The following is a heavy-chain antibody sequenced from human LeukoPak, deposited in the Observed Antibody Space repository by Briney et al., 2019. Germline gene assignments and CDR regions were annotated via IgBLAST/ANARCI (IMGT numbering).Heavy chain of an antibody. CDR3: ARHPFSSPFDH. CDR2: INHSGST. CDR1: GGSFSGYY. J-gene: IGHJ4*02. D-gene: IGHD2/OR15-2a*01. V-gene: IGHV4-34*01. Sequence: SETLSLTCAVYGGSFSGYYWSWIRQPPGKGLEWIGEINHSGSTNYNPSLKSRVTISVDTSKNQFSLKLSSVTAADTAVYYCARHPFSSPFDHWGQGTLVAVSS.